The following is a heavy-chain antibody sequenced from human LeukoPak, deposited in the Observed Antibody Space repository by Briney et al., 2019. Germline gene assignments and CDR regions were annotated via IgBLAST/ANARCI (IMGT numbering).Heavy chain of an antibody. CDR2: IYYSGST. Sequence: SETLSLTCTVSGGSISSSSYYWGWIRQPPGKGLEWIGSIYYSGSTYYNPSLKSRVTISVDTSKNQFSLKLSSVTAADTAVYHCARLSTMIVVVTEVRYFDYWGQGTLVTVSS. CDR3: ARLSTMIVVVTEVRYFDY. V-gene: IGHV4-39*01. D-gene: IGHD3-22*01. J-gene: IGHJ4*02. CDR1: GGSISSSSYY.